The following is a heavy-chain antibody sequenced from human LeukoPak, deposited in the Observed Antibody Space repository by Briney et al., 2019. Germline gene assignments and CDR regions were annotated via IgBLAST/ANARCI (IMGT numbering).Heavy chain of an antibody. D-gene: IGHD2-2*02. CDR3: AREDIVVVPAAIQGFDY. CDR2: IYTSGST. V-gene: IGHV4-4*07. Sequence: PSETLSLTCTVSGGSISSYYWSWIRQPAGKGLEWIGRIYTSGSTNYNPSLKSRVTMSVDTSKNQFSLKLSSVTAADTAVYYCAREDIVVVPAAIQGFDYWGQGTLVSVSS. J-gene: IGHJ4*02. CDR1: GGSISSYY.